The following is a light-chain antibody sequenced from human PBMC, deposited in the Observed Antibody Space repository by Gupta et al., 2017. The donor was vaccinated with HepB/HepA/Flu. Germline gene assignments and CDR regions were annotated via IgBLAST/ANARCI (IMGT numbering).Light chain of an antibody. CDR2: GAS. V-gene: IGKV1-12*01. J-gene: IGKJ5*01. Sequence: DIQMTQSPSSVSASVGDRVTITCRASQDISTWLAWYQQKPGKAPKLLINGASTVQSGVPSRFSGSGSGTDFTFTITNLQPADFASYYCRQANSFPPTFGQGTLLEIK. CDR1: QDISTW. CDR3: RQANSFPPT.